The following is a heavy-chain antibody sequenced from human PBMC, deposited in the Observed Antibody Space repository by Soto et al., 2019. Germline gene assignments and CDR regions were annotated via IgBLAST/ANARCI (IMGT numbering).Heavy chain of an antibody. D-gene: IGHD3-22*01. Sequence: GGSLRLSCAASGFTFSSYSMNWVRQAPGKGLEWVSSISSSSSYIYYADSVKGRFTISRDNAKNSLYLQMNSLRAEDTAVYYCARVWVYYYESSGYSAFDIWGQGTMVTVSS. J-gene: IGHJ3*02. V-gene: IGHV3-21*01. CDR2: ISSSSSYI. CDR3: ARVWVYYYESSGYSAFDI. CDR1: GFTFSSYS.